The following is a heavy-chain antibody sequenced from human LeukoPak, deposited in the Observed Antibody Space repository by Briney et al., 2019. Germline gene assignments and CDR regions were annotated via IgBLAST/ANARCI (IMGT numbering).Heavy chain of an antibody. D-gene: IGHD6-13*01. CDR3: ARGPRILAAGSYYFDY. CDR1: GFIFKDYY. J-gene: IGHJ4*02. V-gene: IGHV3-11*01. CDR2: INVNGGAM. Sequence: PGGSLRLSCAASGFIFKDYYFSWIRQAPGKGLEWVSFINVNGGAMYYADFVKGRFTISRDNAKSSLYLEMNSLRVEDTAVYYCARGPRILAAGSYYFDYWGQGTLVIVST.